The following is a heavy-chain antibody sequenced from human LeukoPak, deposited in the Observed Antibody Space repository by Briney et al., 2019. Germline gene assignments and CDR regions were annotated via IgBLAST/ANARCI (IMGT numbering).Heavy chain of an antibody. CDR1: GFTFSSYA. Sequence: GGSLRLSCAASGFTFSSYAMSWVRQAPGKGLAWVSTISGGNGSTYCADSVKGRFTISRDNSKNTLYLQMNSLRDEDTAVYYCAKHRFESGGYHSTDWGQGTLVTVSS. J-gene: IGHJ4*02. V-gene: IGHV3-23*01. D-gene: IGHD3-22*01. CDR3: AKHRFESGGYHSTD. CDR2: ISGGNGST.